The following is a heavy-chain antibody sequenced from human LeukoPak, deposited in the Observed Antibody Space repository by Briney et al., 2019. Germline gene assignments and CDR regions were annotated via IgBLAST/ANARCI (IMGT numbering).Heavy chain of an antibody. CDR3: ARDSEVSSGWYPFDY. D-gene: IGHD6-19*01. CDR1: GASISSDY. V-gene: IGHV4-59*01. Sequence: SETLSLTCIVSGASISSDYWSWIRQPPGKGLEWMGYIFFSGSTNYNPSLKSRVTISLDTSRNQFSLKLSSVTAADTAVYYCARDSEVSSGWYPFDYWGQGTLVTVSS. J-gene: IGHJ4*02. CDR2: IFFSGST.